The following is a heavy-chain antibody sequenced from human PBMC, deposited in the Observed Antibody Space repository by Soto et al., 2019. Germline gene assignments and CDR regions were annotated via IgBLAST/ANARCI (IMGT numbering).Heavy chain of an antibody. CDR3: ARRVPDGHGYVYPDY. V-gene: IGHV4-39*01. CDR1: GVSISSGGYL. J-gene: IGHJ4*02. CDR2: ISNTGTA. D-gene: IGHD3-22*01. Sequence: QVQLQESGPGLVKPSETLSLTCTVSGVSISSGGYLWGWIRQPPGKGLEWIGSISNTGTAWYTPSLKSRFTISVDTSKNQVFLKVTSVPAADTAVYFCARRVPDGHGYVYPDYWGQGTLVTVSS.